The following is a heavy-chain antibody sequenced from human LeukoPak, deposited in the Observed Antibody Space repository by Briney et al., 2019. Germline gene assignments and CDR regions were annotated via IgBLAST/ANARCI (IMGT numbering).Heavy chain of an antibody. CDR2: IYPGDSDT. Sequence: PGGSLRLSCAASGFTFSDYYMSWIRQPPGKGLEWMGIIYPGDSDTRYSPSFQGQVTISADKSISTAYLQWSSLKASDTAMYYCARRVEGYRSGGSCYGYYFDYWGQGTLVTVSS. D-gene: IGHD2-15*01. V-gene: IGHV5-51*01. CDR3: ARRVEGYRSGGSCYGYYFDY. J-gene: IGHJ4*02. CDR1: GFTFSDYY.